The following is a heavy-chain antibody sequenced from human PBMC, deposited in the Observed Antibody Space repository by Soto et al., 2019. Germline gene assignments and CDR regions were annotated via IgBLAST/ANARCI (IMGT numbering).Heavy chain of an antibody. CDR3: ARWGSGTNFYYHYAMDV. D-gene: IGHD3-16*01. CDR2: VNDRGGST. J-gene: IGHJ6*02. V-gene: IGHV3-23*01. Sequence: EVQLLESGGGLVQPGGSLRLSCSTSGFTFWNFAMAWVRQGPGKGLEWVSTVNDRGGSTYYADSVKGRFTISRDDSENTLHLQMSSLRTDDTAIYYCARWGSGTNFYYHYAMDVWGQGTTVTVS. CDR1: GFTFWNFA.